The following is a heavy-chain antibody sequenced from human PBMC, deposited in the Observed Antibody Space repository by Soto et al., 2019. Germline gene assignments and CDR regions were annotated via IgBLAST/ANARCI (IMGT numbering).Heavy chain of an antibody. CDR1: GYAFTAYF. Sequence: ASVKVSCKPSGYAFTAYFMHWVRQAPGQGLEWMGWINPNTGGTYYAQKFQGRVTMTRDTSISTAFLDLRRLRSDDTAVYFCARSLSTIAARPDSWGQGTLVTVSS. D-gene: IGHD6-6*01. J-gene: IGHJ4*02. CDR3: ARSLSTIAARPDS. V-gene: IGHV1-2*02. CDR2: INPNTGGT.